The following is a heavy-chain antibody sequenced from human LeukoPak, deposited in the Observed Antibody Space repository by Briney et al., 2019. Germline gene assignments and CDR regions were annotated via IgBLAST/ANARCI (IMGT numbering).Heavy chain of an antibody. CDR2: INHSGST. D-gene: IGHD4/OR15-4a*01. CDR3: ARGRLWGYYYYGMDV. Sequence: SETLSLTCAVYGGSFSGYYWSWIRQPPGKGLEWIGEINHSGSTNYNPSLKSRVTISIDTSKNQFSLKLSSVTAADTAVYYCARGRLWGYYYYGMDVWGQGTTVTVSS. J-gene: IGHJ6*02. CDR1: GGSFSGYY. V-gene: IGHV4-34*01.